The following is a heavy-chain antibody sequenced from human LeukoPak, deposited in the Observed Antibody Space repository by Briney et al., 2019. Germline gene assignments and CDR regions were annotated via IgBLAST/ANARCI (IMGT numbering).Heavy chain of an antibody. Sequence: PGGSLRLSCAVSGFTFRSYEMNWVRRAPGKGLEWVSYISSSGDTIHYADSFKGRFTISRDNAKNSVYVQMNSLRAEDTAIYYCARVGDYGSFDYWGQGTLVTVSS. CDR1: GFTFRSYE. V-gene: IGHV3-48*03. D-gene: IGHD4-17*01. CDR3: ARVGDYGSFDY. CDR2: ISSSGDTI. J-gene: IGHJ4*02.